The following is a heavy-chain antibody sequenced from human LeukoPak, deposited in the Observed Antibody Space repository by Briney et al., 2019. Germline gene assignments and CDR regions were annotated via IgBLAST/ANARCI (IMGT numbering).Heavy chain of an antibody. CDR3: AMEKWLRPIDY. CDR1: GGSLSGYY. CDR2: INHSGST. Sequence: SETLSLTXAVYGGSLSGYYWSWIRQPPGKGLEWIGEINHSGSTNYNPSLKSRVTISVDTSKNQFSLKLSSVTAADTAVYYCAMEKWLRPIDYWGQGTLVTVSS. D-gene: IGHD5-12*01. J-gene: IGHJ4*02. V-gene: IGHV4-34*01.